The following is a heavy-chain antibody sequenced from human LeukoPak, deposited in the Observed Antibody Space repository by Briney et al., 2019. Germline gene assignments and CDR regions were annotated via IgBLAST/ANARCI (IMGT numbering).Heavy chain of an antibody. D-gene: IGHD3-22*01. CDR3: ARLRYYDSTGYFD. V-gene: IGHV4-39*02. CDR1: GGFISSSSYY. Sequence: SETLSLTCTVSGGFISSSSYYWGRIRQPPGKGLEWIGDIYYSGRTYYNPSLRSRVSISLDTSMNHFSLTLSSVTAADTAVYYCARLRYYDSTGYFDWGRGSLVIVSS. J-gene: IGHJ1*01. CDR2: IYYSGRT.